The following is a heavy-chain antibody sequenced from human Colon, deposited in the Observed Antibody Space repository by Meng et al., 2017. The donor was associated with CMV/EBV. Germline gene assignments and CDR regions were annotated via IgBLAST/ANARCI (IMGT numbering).Heavy chain of an antibody. V-gene: IGHV4-61*01. J-gene: IGHJ3*02. CDR1: SGYYH. CDR3: ARWGEYCSDSSCISGAFDI. D-gene: IGHD2-2*01. CDR2: IYYPGST. Sequence: SGYYHWTWIRQTPGKGLEWIGYIYYPGSTNYNPSLKSRVTFSVDTSKNQFSLTVTSVTAADTAIYYCARWGEYCSDSSCISGAFDIWGQGTMVTVSS.